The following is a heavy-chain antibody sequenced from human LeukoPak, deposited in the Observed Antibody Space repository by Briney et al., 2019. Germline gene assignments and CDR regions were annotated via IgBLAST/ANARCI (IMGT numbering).Heavy chain of an antibody. Sequence: SETLSLTCTVSGGSVSSGSHYWSWIRQPPGKGLEWIGYIYYSGSTNYNPSLKSRVTISVDTSKNQFSLKLSSVTAADTAVYYCAREWGPYKYYFDYWGQGTLVTVSS. V-gene: IGHV4-61*01. CDR3: AREWGPYKYYFDY. J-gene: IGHJ4*02. CDR2: IYYSGST. CDR1: GGSVSSGSHY. D-gene: IGHD7-27*01.